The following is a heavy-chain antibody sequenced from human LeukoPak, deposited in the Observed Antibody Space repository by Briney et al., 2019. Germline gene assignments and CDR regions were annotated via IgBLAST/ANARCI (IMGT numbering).Heavy chain of an antibody. V-gene: IGHV4-4*07. Sequence: SETLSLTCTVSGGSTSSYYWSWIRQPAGKGLEWIGRIYTSGSTNYNPSLKSRVTMSVDTSKNQFSLKLSSVTAADTAVYYCARQYSSSWSFDYWGQGTLVTVSS. CDR2: IYTSGST. J-gene: IGHJ4*02. CDR1: GGSTSSYY. CDR3: ARQYSSSWSFDY. D-gene: IGHD6-13*01.